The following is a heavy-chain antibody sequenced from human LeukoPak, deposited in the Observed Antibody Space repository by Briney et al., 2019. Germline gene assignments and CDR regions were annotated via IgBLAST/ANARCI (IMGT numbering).Heavy chain of an antibody. D-gene: IGHD3-10*02. Sequence: PSETLSLTCAVYGGYFRGYYWSWIRQPPGKGLEWIEEINHSGSTSYNPSLKSRVTISVDTSKNQFSLKLSSVTAADTAVYYCARGMFGGSLNFDYWGQGTLVTVSS. V-gene: IGHV4-34*01. CDR3: ARGMFGGSLNFDY. CDR1: GGYFRGYY. CDR2: INHSGST. J-gene: IGHJ4*02.